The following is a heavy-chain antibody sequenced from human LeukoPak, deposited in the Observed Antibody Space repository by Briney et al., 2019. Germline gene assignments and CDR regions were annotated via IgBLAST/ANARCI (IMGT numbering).Heavy chain of an antibody. CDR1: GFSFSSSS. V-gene: IGHV3-21*04. CDR2: ISSSSTNK. CDR3: ARDGVTGTTRWFDP. Sequence: PGGSLRLSCAASGFSFSSSSMNWVRQAPGKGLEWVSSISSSSTNKYYADAVKGRFTISRDNAKNPLYLQMNSLRAEDTALYYCARDGVTGTTRWFDPWGQGTLVTVSS. J-gene: IGHJ5*02. D-gene: IGHD1-7*01.